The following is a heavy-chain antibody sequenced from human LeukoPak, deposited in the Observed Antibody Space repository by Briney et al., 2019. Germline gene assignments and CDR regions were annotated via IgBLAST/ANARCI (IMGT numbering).Heavy chain of an antibody. J-gene: IGHJ6*03. Sequence: PGGSLRLSCAAPGFTFSSYAMSWVRQAPGKGLEWVSVISGSGGSTYYADSVKGRFTISRDNSKNTLYLEMNSLRVEDTAVYYCAKDEGYYYMDVWGKGTTVTVSS. CDR2: ISGSGGST. V-gene: IGHV3-23*01. CDR1: GFTFSSYA. CDR3: AKDEGYYYMDV.